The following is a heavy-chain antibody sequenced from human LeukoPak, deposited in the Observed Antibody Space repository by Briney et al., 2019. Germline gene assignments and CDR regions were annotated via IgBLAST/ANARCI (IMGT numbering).Heavy chain of an antibody. Sequence: GASVKVSCKASGYTFTSYYMHWVRQAPGQGLEWMGIINPSGGSTSYAQKFQGRVTMTRDTSTSTVYMELSSLGSEDTAVYYCARNVVTGIAAASAPYYFDYWGQGTLVTVSS. CDR3: ARNVVTGIAAASAPYYFDY. D-gene: IGHD6-13*01. CDR2: INPSGGST. V-gene: IGHV1-46*01. CDR1: GYTFTSYY. J-gene: IGHJ4*02.